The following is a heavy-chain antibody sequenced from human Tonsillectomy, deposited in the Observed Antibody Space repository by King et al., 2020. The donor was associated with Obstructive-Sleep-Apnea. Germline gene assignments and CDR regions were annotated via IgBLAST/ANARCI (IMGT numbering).Heavy chain of an antibody. CDR3: ARRLRYYDSSGYSTRYGMDV. Sequence: VQLVESGAEVKKPGESLRISCKGSGYSFTSYWISWVRQMPGKGLEWMGRIDPSDSYTNYSPSFQGHVTISADKSISTAYPQWSSLKASDTAMYYCARRLRYYDSSGYSTRYGMDVWGQGTTVTVSS. D-gene: IGHD3-22*01. CDR1: GYSFTSYW. V-gene: IGHV5-10-1*03. J-gene: IGHJ6*02. CDR2: IDPSDSYT.